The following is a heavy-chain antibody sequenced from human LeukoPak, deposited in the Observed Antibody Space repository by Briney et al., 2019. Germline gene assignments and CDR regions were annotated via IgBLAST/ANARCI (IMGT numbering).Heavy chain of an antibody. D-gene: IGHD4-23*01. CDR1: GFTFSSIH. J-gene: IGHJ4*02. CDR2: TYYGGNS. Sequence: WGSLRLSCAASGFTFSSIHLVWVRQAPGKGLEWVSVTYYGGNSYYADSVKGRVIISRDMSKNTLYLLMNSVRAEDSALYYCAKKYGGTTGCDYWGERTLVT. CDR3: AKKYGGTTGCDY. V-gene: IGHV3-53*05.